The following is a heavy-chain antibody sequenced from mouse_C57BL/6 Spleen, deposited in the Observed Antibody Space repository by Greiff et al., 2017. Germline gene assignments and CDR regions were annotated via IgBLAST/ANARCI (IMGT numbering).Heavy chain of an antibody. CDR2: ISYDGSN. D-gene: IGHD1-1*01. Sequence: ESGPGLVKPSQSLSLTCSVTGYSITSGYYWNWIRQFPGNKLEWMGYISYDGSNNYNPSLKNRIPITRDTSKNQFFLKLNSVTTEDTATYFCARGSYGSFDYGGKGTTLTVSS. V-gene: IGHV3-6*01. CDR1: GYSITSGYY. CDR3: ARGSYGSFDY. J-gene: IGHJ2*01.